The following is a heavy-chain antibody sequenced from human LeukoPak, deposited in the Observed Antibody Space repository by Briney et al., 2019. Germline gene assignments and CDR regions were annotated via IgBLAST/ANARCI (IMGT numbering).Heavy chain of an antibody. CDR2: IYYSGST. V-gene: IGHV4-61*01. J-gene: IGHJ6*04. CDR3: ARVGAVAAGYVADV. CDR1: GDSVSSNSDY. D-gene: IGHD6-19*01. Sequence: SETLSLTCTVSGDSVSSNSDYWGWIRQPPGKGLEWIGYIYYSGSTNYNPSLKSRVTISVDTSKNQFSLKLSSVTAADTAVYYCARVGAVAAGYVADVWGKGTTVTISS.